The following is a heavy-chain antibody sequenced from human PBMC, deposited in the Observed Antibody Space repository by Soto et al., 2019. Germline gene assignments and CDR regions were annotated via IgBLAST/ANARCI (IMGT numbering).Heavy chain of an antibody. CDR3: ARAEIGYYDISTGFFDY. CDR2: TYSGGST. V-gene: IGHV3-66*01. J-gene: IGHJ4*02. CDR1: GFTVSSNY. Sequence: GGSLRLSCAASGFTVSSNYMSWVRQAPGKGLEWVSVTYSGGSTYYADSVKGRFTISRDNSKNTLYLQMNSLRAEDTAVYYCARAEIGYYDISTGFFDYWGQGTLVTVSS. D-gene: IGHD3-9*01.